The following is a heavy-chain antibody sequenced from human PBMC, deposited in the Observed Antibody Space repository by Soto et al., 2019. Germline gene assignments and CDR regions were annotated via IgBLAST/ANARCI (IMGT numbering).Heavy chain of an antibody. CDR3: ARVYCSGGGCYGIDY. D-gene: IGHD2-15*01. J-gene: IGHJ4*02. CDR2: INPSGDT. Sequence: QVQLVQSGAEVKKPGASVKISCKASGDTFTSYYMHWVRQAPGQGLEWMGIINPSGDTSYAQKFQGTVNMTRDRSTSTVYMELRSLISEDTAVYYCARVYCSGGGCYGIDYWGQGTLVTVSS. V-gene: IGHV1-46*01. CDR1: GDTFTSYY.